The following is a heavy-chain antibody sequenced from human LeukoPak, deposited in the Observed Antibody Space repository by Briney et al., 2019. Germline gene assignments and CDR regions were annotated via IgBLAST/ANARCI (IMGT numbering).Heavy chain of an antibody. Sequence: GGSLRLSCAAPGFTFSSYAMSWVRQAPGKGLEWVSAISGSGGSTYYADSVKGRFTISRDNSKNTLYLQMNSLRAEDTAVYYCAKLNVVVAAIPCWFDPWGQGTLVTVSS. J-gene: IGHJ5*02. CDR3: AKLNVVVAAIPCWFDP. D-gene: IGHD2-21*02. V-gene: IGHV3-23*01. CDR2: ISGSGGST. CDR1: GFTFSSYA.